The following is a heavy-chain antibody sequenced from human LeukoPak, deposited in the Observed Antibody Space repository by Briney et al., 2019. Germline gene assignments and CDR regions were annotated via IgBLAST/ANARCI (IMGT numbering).Heavy chain of an antibody. J-gene: IGHJ3*02. D-gene: IGHD6-19*01. Sequence: TSDTLSLTCTVPGDSIRRYYWSWLRQPPGKGLEGLGYFYDCGTTKYNPSLKSRVTISVDTSKNQFSLKLSSVTAADTAVYYCARPYSGGWYGAFNIWGQGTMVTVS. CDR2: FYDCGTT. V-gene: IGHV4-59*08. CDR3: ARPYSGGWYGAFNI. CDR1: GDSIRRYY.